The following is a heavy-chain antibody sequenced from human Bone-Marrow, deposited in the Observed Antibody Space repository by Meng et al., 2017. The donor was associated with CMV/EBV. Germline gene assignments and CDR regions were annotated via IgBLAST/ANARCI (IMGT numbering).Heavy chain of an antibody. D-gene: IGHD3-3*01. CDR3: AHSRVTIFGVPTSGMDV. Sequence: SGPTLVKPTQTLTLTYTFSWFSLSSGVMRVSWIRQPPGKALEWLAHIDWDDDVYCTTSLKARPTISKATSKNQVVLTMTNMDPVDTATCYCAHSRVTIFGVPTSGMDVWGQGTTVTVSS. V-gene: IGHV2-70*12. CDR2: IDWDDDV. CDR1: WFSLSSGVMR. J-gene: IGHJ6*02.